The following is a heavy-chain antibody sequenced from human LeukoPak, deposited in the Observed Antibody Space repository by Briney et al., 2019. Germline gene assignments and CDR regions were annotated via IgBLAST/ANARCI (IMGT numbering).Heavy chain of an antibody. V-gene: IGHV4-59*12. Sequence: SETLSLTCTLSGGSISSYYWSWIRQPPGKGLEWIGYIYYSGSTNYNPSLKSRVTISVDTSKNQFSLKLSTVTAADTAVYYCARSEYYYDSSGYSLWYFDLWGRGTLVTVSS. CDR2: IYYSGST. D-gene: IGHD3-22*01. CDR1: GGSISSYY. J-gene: IGHJ2*01. CDR3: ARSEYYYDSSGYSLWYFDL.